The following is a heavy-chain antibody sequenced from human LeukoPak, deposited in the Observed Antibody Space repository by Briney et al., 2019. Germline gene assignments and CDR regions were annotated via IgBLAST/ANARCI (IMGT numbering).Heavy chain of an antibody. CDR2: ISGSGGST. CDR3: ARADYDSSGYYYDGNDAFDI. V-gene: IGHV3-23*01. J-gene: IGHJ3*02. D-gene: IGHD3-22*01. CDR1: GFTFSSYA. Sequence: GGSLRLSCAASGFTFSSYAMSWVRQAPGKGLEWVSAISGSGGSTYYADSVKGRFTISRDNSKNTLYLQMNSLRAEDTAVYYCARADYDSSGYYYDGNDAFDIRGQGTMVTVSS.